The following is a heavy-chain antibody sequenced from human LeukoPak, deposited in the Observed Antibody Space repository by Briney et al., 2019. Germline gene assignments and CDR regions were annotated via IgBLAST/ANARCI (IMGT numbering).Heavy chain of an antibody. CDR3: ARESGSYEAYFDY. CDR1: GGTFSSYA. CDR2: IFPIFATA. J-gene: IGHJ4*02. Sequence: SVKVSCKASGGTFSSYAISWVRQAPGQGLEWMGRIFPIFATANYAQKFQGRVTITADESTSTAYMELSSLRSEDTAVYYCARESGSYEAYFDYWAREPWSPSPQ. V-gene: IGHV1-69*15. D-gene: IGHD1-26*01.